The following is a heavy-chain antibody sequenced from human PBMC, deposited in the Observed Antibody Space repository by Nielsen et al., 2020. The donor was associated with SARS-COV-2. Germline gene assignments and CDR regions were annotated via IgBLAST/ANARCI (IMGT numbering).Heavy chain of an antibody. CDR2: IIPILGTA. CDR3: ARGGGNHYYYYMDV. Sequence: SVKVSCKASGGTFSSYAISWVRQAPGQGLEWMGRIIPILGTANYAQKFQGRVTITADESTSTAYMELSSLRSEDTAVYYCARGGGNHYYYYMDVWGKGTTVTVSS. D-gene: IGHD2-15*01. V-gene: IGHV1-69*11. J-gene: IGHJ6*03. CDR1: GGTFSSYA.